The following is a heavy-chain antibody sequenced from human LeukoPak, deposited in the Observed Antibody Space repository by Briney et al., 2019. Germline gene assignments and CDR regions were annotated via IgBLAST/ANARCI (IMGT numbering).Heavy chain of an antibody. CDR1: GFTFSSYG. Sequence: GGSLRLSCAASGFTFSSYGMHWVRQAPGKGLEWVAVIWYDGSNKYYADSVKGRFTISRDNSKNTLYLQMSSLRAEDTAVYYCARAYSSSSRWSFDYWGQGTLVTVSS. CDR2: IWYDGSNK. J-gene: IGHJ4*02. V-gene: IGHV3-33*01. CDR3: ARAYSSSSRWSFDY. D-gene: IGHD6-13*01.